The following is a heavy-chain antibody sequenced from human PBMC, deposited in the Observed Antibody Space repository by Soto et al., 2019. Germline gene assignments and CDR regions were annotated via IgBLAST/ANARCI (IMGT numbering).Heavy chain of an antibody. D-gene: IGHD2-2*01. J-gene: IGHJ5*02. CDR1: GGTFSSYA. CDR3: ASFQPAAIPNWLHP. Sequence: EASVKVSCKASGGTFSSYAISWVRQAPGQGLEWMGGIIPIFGTANYAQKFQGRVTITADESTSTAYMELSSLRSEDTAVYYCASFQPAAIPNWLHPWGPGTLVTVYS. CDR2: IIPIFGTA. V-gene: IGHV1-69*13.